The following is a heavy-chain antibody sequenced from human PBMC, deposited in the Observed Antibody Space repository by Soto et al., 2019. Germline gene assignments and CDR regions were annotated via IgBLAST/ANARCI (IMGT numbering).Heavy chain of an antibody. CDR1: GFTFRSYG. CDR2: ISNDGTKK. CDR3: ARESEDLTSNFDY. Sequence: GESLKISCATSGFTFRSYGMHWVRQAPGKGLEWLAVISNDGTKKFFADSVKGRLTLSRDNAKNSLYLEMNSLRAEDTAVYYCARESEDLTSNFDYWGQGTLVTVSS. V-gene: IGHV3-33*05. J-gene: IGHJ4*02.